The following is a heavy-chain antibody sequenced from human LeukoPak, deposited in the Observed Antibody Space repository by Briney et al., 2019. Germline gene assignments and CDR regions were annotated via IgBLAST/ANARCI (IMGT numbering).Heavy chain of an antibody. V-gene: IGHV4-61*02. CDR1: AGSISSGSYY. J-gene: IGHJ3*02. CDR2: IYTSGST. CDR3: ASSLYYYDSSGYYSDAFDI. D-gene: IGHD3-22*01. Sequence: ASETLSLTCTVSAGSISSGSYYWSWIRQPAGKGLEWIGRIYTSGSTNYNPSLRSRVTISVDTSKNQFSLKLSSVTAADTAVYYCASSLYYYDSSGYYSDAFDIWGQGTMVTVSS.